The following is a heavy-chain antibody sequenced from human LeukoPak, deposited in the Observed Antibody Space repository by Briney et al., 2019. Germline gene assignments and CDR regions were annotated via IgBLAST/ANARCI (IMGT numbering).Heavy chain of an antibody. V-gene: IGHV3-23*01. CDR2: INNSGTST. Sequence: PGGSLRASCAASGFTFSSYAMSWVRQAPGKGLEWVSTINNSGTSTYYADSVKGRFTISKDNSKNTLYLQMNSLRAEDTAVYYCAGFYCSSDSCSLPWGQGTLVTVSS. D-gene: IGHD2-2*01. J-gene: IGHJ5*02. CDR1: GFTFSSYA. CDR3: AGFYCSSDSCSLP.